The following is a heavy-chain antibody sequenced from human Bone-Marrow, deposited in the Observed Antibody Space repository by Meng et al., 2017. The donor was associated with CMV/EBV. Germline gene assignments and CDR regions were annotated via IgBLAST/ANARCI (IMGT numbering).Heavy chain of an antibody. V-gene: IGHV1-69*05. CDR1: GGTFSSYA. J-gene: IGHJ4*02. CDR2: IIPIFGTA. CDR3: ASANYCSSTSCYNS. D-gene: IGHD2-2*01. Sequence: SVKVSCKASGGTFSSYAISWVRQAPGQGLEWMGGIIPIFGTANYAQKFQDRVTITTDESTSTAYMELSSLRSEDTAVYYCASANYCSSTSCYNSWGQGTLVTVSS.